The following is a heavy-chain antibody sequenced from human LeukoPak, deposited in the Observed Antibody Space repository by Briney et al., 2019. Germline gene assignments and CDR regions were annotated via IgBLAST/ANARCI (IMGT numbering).Heavy chain of an antibody. D-gene: IGHD1-26*01. CDR1: GGSISSGSYY. J-gene: IGHJ4*02. Sequence: SETLSLTCTVSGGSISSGSYYWSWIRQPAGKGLEWIGRIYTSGSTNYNPSLKSRVTISVDTSKNQFSLKLSSVTAADTAVYYCARQEGATAPFDYWGQGTLVTVSS. CDR3: ARQEGATAPFDY. CDR2: IYTSGST. V-gene: IGHV4-61*02.